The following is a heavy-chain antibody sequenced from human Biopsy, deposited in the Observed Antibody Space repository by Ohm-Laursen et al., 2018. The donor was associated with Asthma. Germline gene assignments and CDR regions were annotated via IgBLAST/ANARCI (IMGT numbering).Heavy chain of an antibody. Sequence: SLRLSCAASGFSFSEFVMHWVRQAPGKGLEWVAVISYDGSTKYYADSVKGRFTISRDNSKNTLYLQMSSLRVEDTAVYYCARDLHPTNHLGELSEGFDYWGQGTLVTVSS. CDR1: GFSFSEFV. CDR3: ARDLHPTNHLGELSEGFDY. D-gene: IGHD3-16*02. V-gene: IGHV3-30*03. J-gene: IGHJ4*02. CDR2: ISYDGSTK.